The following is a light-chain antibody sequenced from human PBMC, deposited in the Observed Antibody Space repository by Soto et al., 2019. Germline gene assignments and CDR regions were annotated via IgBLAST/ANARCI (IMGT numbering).Light chain of an antibody. CDR3: QQYNNWPPCT. J-gene: IGKJ1*01. CDR2: GAS. V-gene: IGKV3-15*01. CDR1: QSVSSN. Sequence: EIVMTQSPATLSVSPGERATLSCRASQSVSSNLAWYQQKPGQAPRHLIYGASTRATGIPARFSGSGSGTEVTLNISSLQYEDFAVYYCQQYNNWPPCTFGQGTKVEIK.